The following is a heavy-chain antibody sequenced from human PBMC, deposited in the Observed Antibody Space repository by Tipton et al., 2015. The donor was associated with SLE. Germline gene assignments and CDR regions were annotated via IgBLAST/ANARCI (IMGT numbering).Heavy chain of an antibody. Sequence: TLSLTCTVSGGSIRSGGYYWSWIRQRPGQGLEWIGYISNGVSTDYNPSLKSRVSISGDTSKNQLSLKLTSVTAADTAVYFCARGGVGGYDYFDFWGQGILVTVSS. CDR2: ISNGVST. V-gene: IGHV4-31*03. J-gene: IGHJ4*02. CDR3: ARGGVGGYDYFDF. D-gene: IGHD5-12*01. CDR1: GGSIRSGGYY.